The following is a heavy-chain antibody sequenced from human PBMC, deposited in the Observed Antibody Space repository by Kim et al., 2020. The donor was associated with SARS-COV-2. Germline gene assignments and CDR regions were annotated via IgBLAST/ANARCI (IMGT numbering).Heavy chain of an antibody. J-gene: IGHJ4*02. CDR1: GYSFTSYW. CDR2: IDPSDSYT. D-gene: IGHD3-9*01. CDR3: ASWGDDILTGSPFDY. Sequence: GESLKISCKGSGYSFTSYWISWVRQMPGKGLEWMGRIDPSDSYTNYSPSFQGHVTISADKSISTAYLQWSSLKASDTAMYYCASWGDDILTGSPFDYWGQGTLVTVSS. V-gene: IGHV5-10-1*01.